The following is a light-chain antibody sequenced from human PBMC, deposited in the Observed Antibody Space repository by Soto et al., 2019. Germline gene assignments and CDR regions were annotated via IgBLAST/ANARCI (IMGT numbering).Light chain of an antibody. V-gene: IGKV3-20*01. Sequence: EIVFAQSPSTLSLSPGERVTPSCRASQSVTTRLAWYQHKPGQAPTLLMSGASNRASGVPVRFSGSGSGTDFTLTITRLEPEDFALYYCQQYGGSPTAFGLGTRLEIK. J-gene: IGKJ5*01. CDR1: QSVTTR. CDR2: GAS. CDR3: QQYGGSPTA.